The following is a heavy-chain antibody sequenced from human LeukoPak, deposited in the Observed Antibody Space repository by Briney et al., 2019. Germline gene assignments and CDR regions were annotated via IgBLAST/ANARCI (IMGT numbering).Heavy chain of an antibody. CDR3: ARDATMVPLYYYYYMDV. Sequence: GGSLRLSCAASGFTFSTYAMSWVRQAPGKGLEWVSSINSSSGYIYYADSVKGRFTISRDNAKNSLYLQMNSLRAEDTAVYYCARDATMVPLYYYYYMDVWGKGTTVTVSS. CDR2: INSSSGYI. V-gene: IGHV3-21*01. D-gene: IGHD3-10*01. CDR1: GFTFSTYA. J-gene: IGHJ6*03.